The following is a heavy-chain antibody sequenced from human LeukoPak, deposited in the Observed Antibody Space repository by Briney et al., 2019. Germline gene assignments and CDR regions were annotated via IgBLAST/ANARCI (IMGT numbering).Heavy chain of an antibody. Sequence: GASVKVSCKVSGYTLTELSMHWVRQAPGKGLEWMGGFDPEDGETIYAQKFQGRVTMTEDTSTDTAYMELSSLRSEDTAVYYCATDGITRSQWEPPNWFDPWGQGTLVTVSS. V-gene: IGHV1-24*01. D-gene: IGHD1-26*01. CDR1: GYTLTELS. CDR3: ATDGITRSQWEPPNWFDP. CDR2: FDPEDGET. J-gene: IGHJ5*02.